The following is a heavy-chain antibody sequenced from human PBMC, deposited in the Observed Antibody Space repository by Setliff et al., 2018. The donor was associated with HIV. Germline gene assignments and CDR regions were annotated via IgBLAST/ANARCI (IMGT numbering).Heavy chain of an antibody. J-gene: IGHJ3*01. CDR2: IEPSSGGT. D-gene: IGHD2-8*02. CDR3: ARQDHSSVNTGSLYAFDV. CDR1: GYTFTAYY. V-gene: IGHV1-2*06. Sequence: ASVKVSCKASGYTFTAYYIHWVRQAPEHELQLMGRIEPSSGGTNYIQKFQGRVTITRDTSIYTVYMELTGLTSDDTAVYYCARQDHSSVNTGSLYAFDVWGQGTMVTVSS.